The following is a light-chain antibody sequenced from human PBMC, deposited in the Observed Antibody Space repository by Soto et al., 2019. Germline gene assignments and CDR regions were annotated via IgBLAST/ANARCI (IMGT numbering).Light chain of an antibody. J-gene: IGLJ2*01. CDR1: SSNIGAGYD. V-gene: IGLV1-40*01. CDR2: GNS. CDR3: QSYDSSLSVHVV. Sequence: QSVLTQPPSVSGAPGQRVTMSCTGSSSNIGAGYDVHWYQQLPGTVPKLLIYGNSNRPSGVPDRFSGSKSGTSASLAITGLQAEDEADYYCQSYDSSLSVHVVFGGGTKLTVL.